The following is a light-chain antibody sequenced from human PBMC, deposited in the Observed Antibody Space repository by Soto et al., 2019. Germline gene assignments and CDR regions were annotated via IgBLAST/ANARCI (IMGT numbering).Light chain of an antibody. J-gene: IGLJ2*01. Sequence: QAVVTQPPSASGSPGQSVTISCTGTSNDIGGYNFVSWYQQHPGKAPKHIISEVSKRPSGVPDRFSGSKSANTASLTVSGLQTEDEADYYCSSFEGNGGVIFGGGTKLTVL. CDR2: EVS. V-gene: IGLV2-8*01. CDR3: SSFEGNGGVI. CDR1: SNDIGGYNF.